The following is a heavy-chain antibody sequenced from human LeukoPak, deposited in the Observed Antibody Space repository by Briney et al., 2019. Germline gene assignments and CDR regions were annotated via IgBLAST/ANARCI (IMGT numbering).Heavy chain of an antibody. D-gene: IGHD2-2*03. CDR1: GGSFSGYY. CDR2: INHSGST. Sequence: PSETLSLTCAVYGGSFSGYYWSWTRQPPGKGLEWIGEINHSGSTNYNPSLKSRVTISVDTSKNQFSLKLSSVAAADTAVYYCARPGPGYCSSTSCPRGIYYYYMDVWGKGTTVTVSS. J-gene: IGHJ6*03. CDR3: ARPGPGYCSSTSCPRGIYYYYMDV. V-gene: IGHV4-34*01.